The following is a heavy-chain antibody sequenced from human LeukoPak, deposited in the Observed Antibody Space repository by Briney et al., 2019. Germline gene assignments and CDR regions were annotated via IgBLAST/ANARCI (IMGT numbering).Heavy chain of an antibody. D-gene: IGHD3-22*01. Sequence: GGSLRLSCAASGFTVSSNYMSWVRQAPGKGLEWVSVIYSGGSTYYADSVKGRFTISRGNSKNTLYLQMNSLRAEDTAVYYCARGRSSGYFDYWGQGTLVTVSS. V-gene: IGHV3-66*01. J-gene: IGHJ4*02. CDR3: ARGRSSGYFDY. CDR1: GFTVSSNY. CDR2: IYSGGST.